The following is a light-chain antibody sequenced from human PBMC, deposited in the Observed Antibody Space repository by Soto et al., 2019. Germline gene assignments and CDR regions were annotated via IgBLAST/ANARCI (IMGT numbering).Light chain of an antibody. CDR2: LNSDGSH. Sequence: QLVLTQSPSASASLGASVKLTCTLSSGHSSYAIAWHQQQPEKGPRYLMKLNSDGSHSKGDGIPDRFSGSSSGAERYLIISSLQSEDEADYYCQTWGTGIHVFGTGTKGPS. CDR1: SGHSSYA. J-gene: IGLJ1*01. V-gene: IGLV4-69*01. CDR3: QTWGTGIHV.